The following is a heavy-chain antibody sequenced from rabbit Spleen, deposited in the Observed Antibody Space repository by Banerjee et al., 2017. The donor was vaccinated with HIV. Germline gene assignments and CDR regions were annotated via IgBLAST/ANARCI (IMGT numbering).Heavy chain of an antibody. CDR2: IYAGGGGST. D-gene: IGHD6-1*01. J-gene: IGHJ4*01. CDR1: GFSFSSSYY. Sequence: QEQLKETGGGLVQPGGSLTLSCKASGFSFSSSYYMCWVRQAPGKGLEWIACIYAGGGGSTYYASWAKGRFTISKTSSTTVTLQMTSLTAADTATYFCAREVLYAAYAAFGYATMYYFDLWGPGTLVTVS. CDR3: AREVLYAAYAAFGYATMYYFDL. V-gene: IGHV1S45*01.